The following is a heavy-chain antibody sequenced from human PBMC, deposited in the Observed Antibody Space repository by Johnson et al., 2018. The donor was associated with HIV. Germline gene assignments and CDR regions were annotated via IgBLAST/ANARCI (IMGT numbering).Heavy chain of an antibody. CDR3: ATGASSTSSLGAWDI. J-gene: IGHJ3*02. V-gene: IGHV3-9*01. D-gene: IGHD6-6*01. CDR1: GFTFDDYA. CDR2: INWNGGST. Sequence: VQLVESGGGLVQPGRSLRLSCAASGFTFDDYAMHWVRQAPGKGLEWVSGINWNGGSTGYADSVKGRFTISRDNAKNSLYLQMNSLRAEDTALYYCATGASSTSSLGAWDIWGQGTMVTVSS.